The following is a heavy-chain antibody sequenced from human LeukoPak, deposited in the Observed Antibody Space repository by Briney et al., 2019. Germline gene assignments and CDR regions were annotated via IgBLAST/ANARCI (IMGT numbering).Heavy chain of an antibody. Sequence: GASVKVSCKASGGTFSSYAISWVRQAPGQGLEWMGGIIPIFGTANYAQKFQGRVTITTDESTSTAYMELSSLRSDDTAVYYCARDYFSPAARQFHFDYWGQGTLVTVSS. CDR2: IIPIFGTA. V-gene: IGHV1-69*05. D-gene: IGHD6-6*01. J-gene: IGHJ4*02. CDR1: GGTFSSYA. CDR3: ARDYFSPAARQFHFDY.